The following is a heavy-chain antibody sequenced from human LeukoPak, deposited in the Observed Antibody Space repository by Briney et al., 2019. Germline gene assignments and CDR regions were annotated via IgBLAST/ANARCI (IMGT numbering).Heavy chain of an antibody. CDR2: ISGSGGST. J-gene: IGHJ4*02. CDR1: GFTFSSYV. CDR3: ARAEVAQPIDY. D-gene: IGHD5-12*01. V-gene: IGHV3-23*01. Sequence: GGSLRLSCAASGFTFSSYVVSWVRQAPGKGLEWVSTISGSGGSTYYADSVKGRFTISRDNSKNTLYLQMNSLRAEDTAVYYCARAEVAQPIDYWGQGTLVTVSS.